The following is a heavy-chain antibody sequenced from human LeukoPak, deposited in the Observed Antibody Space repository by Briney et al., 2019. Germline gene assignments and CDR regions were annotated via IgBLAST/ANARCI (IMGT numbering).Heavy chain of an antibody. J-gene: IGHJ4*02. V-gene: IGHV4-61*01. CDR1: GRSVSSGSYY. CDR3: ARDSWFGELLYY. Sequence: SETLSLTCTVSGRSVSSGSYYWSWIRQPPGTGLEWIGYIYYSGSTNYNPSLKSRVTISVNESKNQFSLKLSSVTAADTAVYYCARDSWFGELLYYWGQGTLVTVSS. CDR2: IYYSGST. D-gene: IGHD3-10*01.